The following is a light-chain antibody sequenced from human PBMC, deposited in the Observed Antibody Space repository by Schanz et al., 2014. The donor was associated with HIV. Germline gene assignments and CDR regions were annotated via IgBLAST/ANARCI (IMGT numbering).Light chain of an antibody. CDR3: QQYNSYSPLT. CDR1: QSISSW. V-gene: IGKV1-5*03. CDR2: KAS. Sequence: DIQMTQSPSTLSASVGARVTITCRASQSISSWLAWYHQKPGKAPKLLIYKASSLESGLPSRFSGSGSGKELTLTISSLQPDDFATYYCQQYNSYSPLTFGRGTKVEIK. J-gene: IGKJ4*01.